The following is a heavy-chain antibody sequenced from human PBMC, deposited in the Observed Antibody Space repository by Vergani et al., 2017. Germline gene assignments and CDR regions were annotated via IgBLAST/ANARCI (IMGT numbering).Heavy chain of an antibody. CDR3: ARGTRYCSSTSCYAGNYYYGMDV. J-gene: IGHJ6*02. CDR2: IIPIFGTA. Sequence: QVQLVQSGAEVKKPGSSVKVSCKASGGTFSSYAISWVRQAPGQGLEWMGGIIPIFGTANYAQKFQGRVTITADESTSTAYMELSSLRSEDTAVYYCARGTRYCSSTSCYAGNYYYGMDVWGQGTTVTVSS. CDR1: GGTFSSYA. D-gene: IGHD2-2*01. V-gene: IGHV1-69*01.